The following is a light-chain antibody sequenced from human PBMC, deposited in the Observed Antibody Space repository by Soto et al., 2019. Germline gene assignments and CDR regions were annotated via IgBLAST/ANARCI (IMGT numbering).Light chain of an antibody. CDR3: QSYDKSLSSSV. Sequence: QSVLTQPPSVSGAPGQRVTISCTGSSSNIGAGYDVHWYQHLPATAPKLLIYGNNNRPSGVTDRFSGSKSGTSASLAITGLQAEDEADFYCQSYDKSLSSSVFGGGTKLTVL. CDR2: GNN. V-gene: IGLV1-40*01. CDR1: SSNIGAGYD. J-gene: IGLJ2*01.